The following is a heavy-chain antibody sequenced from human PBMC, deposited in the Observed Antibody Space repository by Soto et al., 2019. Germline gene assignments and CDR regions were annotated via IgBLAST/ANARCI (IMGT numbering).Heavy chain of an antibody. CDR2: ISAHNGNT. Sequence: QIHLVQSGAEVKKPGASVKVSCKGSGYGFTTYGITWVRQAPGQGLEWMAWISAHNGNTNYAQKLQGRGTVTRDTSTRTASMELRSLRSDDTAVYYCARGRYGDYWGQGALVTVSS. CDR3: ARGRYGDY. D-gene: IGHD1-1*01. V-gene: IGHV1-18*01. CDR1: GYGFTTYG. J-gene: IGHJ4*02.